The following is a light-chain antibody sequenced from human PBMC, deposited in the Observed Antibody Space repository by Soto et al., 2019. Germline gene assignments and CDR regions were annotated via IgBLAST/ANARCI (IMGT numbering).Light chain of an antibody. CDR2: LGS. CDR1: QSLLHTNGYSY. Sequence: IVMTQSPLSLPVTPGEPASISCRSSQSLLHTNGYSYLDWYLQKPGQSPQLLIYLGSNRASGVPDRFSGSGSGTDFTLKISRVEADDVRVYYCMQALQAWTFGQGTKVEIK. J-gene: IGKJ1*01. V-gene: IGKV2-28*01. CDR3: MQALQAWT.